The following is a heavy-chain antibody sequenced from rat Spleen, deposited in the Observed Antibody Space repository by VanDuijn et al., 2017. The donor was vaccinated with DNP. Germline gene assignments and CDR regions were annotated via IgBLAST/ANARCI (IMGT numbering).Heavy chain of an antibody. V-gene: IGHV5-31*01. J-gene: IGHJ3*01. CDR3: ARLMMVVITPYWYFDF. CDR2: ITSGTGTT. D-gene: IGHD1-12*02. CDR1: GFTFNNYW. Sequence: EVQLVESGGDLVQPGRSLKVSCVASGFTFNNYWMTWTRQVPGKGLEWVASITSGTGTTSYADAVKGRFMISRDDSKSTLSLQMDSLRSEETATYYCARLMMVVITPYWYFDFWGQGTLVTVSS.